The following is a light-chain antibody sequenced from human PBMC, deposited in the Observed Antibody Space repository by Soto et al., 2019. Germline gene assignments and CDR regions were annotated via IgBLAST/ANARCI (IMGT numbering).Light chain of an antibody. Sequence: EIVLTQSPATLSLSPGERATLSCWASQSVNRYLVWYQQKPGQAPRLLMYDASKRATGIPARFSGSGSGTDFTLTISSLEPEDFALYYCQQYGSSPITFGQGTRLEIK. V-gene: IGKV3-11*01. CDR3: QQYGSSPIT. J-gene: IGKJ5*01. CDR2: DAS. CDR1: QSVNRY.